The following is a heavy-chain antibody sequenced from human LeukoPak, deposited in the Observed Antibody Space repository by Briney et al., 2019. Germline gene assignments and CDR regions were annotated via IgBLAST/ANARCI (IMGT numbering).Heavy chain of an antibody. J-gene: IGHJ3*02. CDR2: IHHSGIT. Sequence: PSQTLSLTCTVSVYSISSGYYWGWIRQPPGKGLEWIGSIHHSGITYYNPSLKSRVTISVDTSKNQFSLKLSSVTAADTAVYYCASLTTVVKLNAFDIWGQGTMVTVSS. D-gene: IGHD4-23*01. V-gene: IGHV4-38-2*02. CDR1: VYSISSGYY. CDR3: ASLTTVVKLNAFDI.